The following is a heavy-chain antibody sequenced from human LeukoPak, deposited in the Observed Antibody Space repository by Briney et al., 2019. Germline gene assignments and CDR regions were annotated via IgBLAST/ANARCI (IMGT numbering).Heavy chain of an antibody. D-gene: IGHD6-19*01. CDR3: GRGARPGYSSGCLPDY. CDR1: GGTFSSYA. Sequence: ASVKVSCKASGGTFSSYAISWVRQAPGQGLEWMGGIIPIFGTANYAQKFQGRVTITADESTSTAYMELSSLRSEDTAVYYCGRGARPGYSSGCLPDYGGQEPLVTASS. V-gene: IGHV1-69*13. J-gene: IGHJ4*02. CDR2: IIPIFGTA.